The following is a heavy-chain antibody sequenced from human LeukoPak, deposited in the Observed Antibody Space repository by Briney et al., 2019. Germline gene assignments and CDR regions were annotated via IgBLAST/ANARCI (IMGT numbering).Heavy chain of an antibody. J-gene: IGHJ6*02. CDR2: IDPSDSYT. V-gene: IGHV5-10-1*04. CDR1: GYSFTTYW. D-gene: IGHD6-13*01. Sequence: GESLKISCKGSGYSFTTYWISWVRQMPGKGLEWMGRIDPSDSYTNCSPSFQGQVTISADKSISTAYLQWSSLKASDTAMYYCARHGLSIAAAGKVSSRVYYYYGMDVWGQGTTVTVSS. CDR3: ARHGLSIAAAGKVSSRVYYYYGMDV.